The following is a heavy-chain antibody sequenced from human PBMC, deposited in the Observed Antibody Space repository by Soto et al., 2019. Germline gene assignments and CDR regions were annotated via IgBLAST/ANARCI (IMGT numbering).Heavy chain of an antibody. J-gene: IGHJ4*02. CDR3: ARGGLPNYDYIWGSYRYTGRYFDY. V-gene: IGHV4-34*01. Sequence: SETLSLTCAVYGGSFSGYYWSWIRQPPGKGLEWIGEINHSGSTNYNPSLKSRVTTSVDTSKNQFSLKLSSVTAADTAVYYCARGGLPNYDYIWGSYRYTGRYFDYWGQGTLVTVSS. CDR1: GGSFSGYY. D-gene: IGHD3-16*02. CDR2: INHSGST.